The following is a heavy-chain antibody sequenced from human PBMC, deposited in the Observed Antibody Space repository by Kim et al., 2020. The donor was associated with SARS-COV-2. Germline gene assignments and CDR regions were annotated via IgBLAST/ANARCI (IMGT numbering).Heavy chain of an antibody. CDR3: ARDPNSGENCYYYGMDV. J-gene: IGHJ6*02. D-gene: IGHD6-19*01. Sequence: FQGRVTIAADTSTSTAYMELSSLRSEDTAVYYCARDPNSGENCYYYGMDVWGQGTTVTVSS. V-gene: IGHV1-69*04.